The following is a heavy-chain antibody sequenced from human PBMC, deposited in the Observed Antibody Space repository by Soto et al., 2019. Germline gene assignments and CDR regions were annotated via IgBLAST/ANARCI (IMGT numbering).Heavy chain of an antibody. CDR3: ASSSCSGGSCRFYY. CDR1: GFTFSSYA. D-gene: IGHD2-15*01. CDR2: ISGSGGST. V-gene: IGHV3-23*01. Sequence: GGSLRLSCAASGFTFSSYAMSWVRQAPGKGLEWVSAISGSGGSTYYADSVKGRFTISRDNSKNTLYLQMNSLRAEDTAVYYCASSSCSGGSCRFYYWGQGTLVTVSS. J-gene: IGHJ4*02.